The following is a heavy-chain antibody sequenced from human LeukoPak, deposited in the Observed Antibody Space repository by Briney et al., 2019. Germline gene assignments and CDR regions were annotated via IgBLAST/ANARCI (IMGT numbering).Heavy chain of an antibody. D-gene: IGHD3-9*01. J-gene: IGHJ4*02. CDR3: AAYDILTGYYFDY. CDR2: IYTSGST. CDR1: CGSISSGSYY. Sequence: PSQTLTLTCTVSCGSISSGSYYWSWIRQPAGKGLEWIGRIYTSGSTNYNPSLRSRVTISVDTSKNQFSLKLSSVTAADTAVYHCAAYDILTGYYFDYWGQGTLVTVSS. V-gene: IGHV4-61*02.